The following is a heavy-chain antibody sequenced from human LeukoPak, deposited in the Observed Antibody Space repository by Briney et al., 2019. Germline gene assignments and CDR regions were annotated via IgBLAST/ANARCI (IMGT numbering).Heavy chain of an antibody. J-gene: IGHJ4*02. CDR1: GFTCNNYW. CDR3: ARDPGRTGFDY. V-gene: IGHV3-7*03. D-gene: IGHD1/OR15-1a*01. CDR2: IKQDGSGL. Sequence: PGGSLRLSCAASGFTCNNYWMSWVRQAPGKGREWVANIKQDGSGLYYVESVKGRFTISRDNAKNSLYLRMTSLRAEDTAVYYCARDPGRTGFDYWGQGTLVPVSS.